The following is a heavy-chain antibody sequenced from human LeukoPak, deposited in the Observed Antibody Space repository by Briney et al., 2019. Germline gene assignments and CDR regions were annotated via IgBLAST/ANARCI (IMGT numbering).Heavy chain of an antibody. J-gene: IGHJ3*02. CDR2: LNPSGGST. V-gene: IGHV1-46*01. CDR1: GYTFTSYY. D-gene: IGHD3-22*01. Sequence: ASVKVSCKASGYTFTSYYMHWVRQAPGQGLEWMGILNPSGGSTSYAQKFQGRVTTTTDTSTSTAYMELRSLRSDDTAVYYCARTLDYYDSSGYYYPAFDIWGQGTMVTVSS. CDR3: ARTLDYYDSSGYYYPAFDI.